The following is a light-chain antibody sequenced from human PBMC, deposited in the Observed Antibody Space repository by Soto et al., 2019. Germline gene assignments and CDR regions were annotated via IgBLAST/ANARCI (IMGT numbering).Light chain of an antibody. V-gene: IGLV1-44*01. J-gene: IGLJ3*02. CDR2: SNG. CDR1: TSNIGSNT. Sequence: QSVLTQPPSASGTPGQSVTISCSGSTSNIGSNTVNWYKQLPGTAPKLLVYSNGQRPSGVPDRFSAYKSGTSAFLAISGLQSEYEADYAFAVWDDSLNAWVFGGGTKRTVL. CDR3: AVWDDSLNAWV.